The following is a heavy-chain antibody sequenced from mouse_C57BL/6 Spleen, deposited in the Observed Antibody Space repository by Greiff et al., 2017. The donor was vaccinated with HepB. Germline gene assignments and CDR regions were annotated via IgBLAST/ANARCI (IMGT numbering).Heavy chain of an antibody. V-gene: IGHV1-82*01. J-gene: IGHJ1*03. Sequence: VQLQQSGPELVKPGASVKISCKASGYSFSSSWMNWVKQRPGKGLEWIGRIYPGDGDTNYNGKFKGKAKLTADKSSSTAYMQLSSLTSEDSAVYYCARDSWYFDVWGTGTTVTVSS. D-gene: IGHD3-2*01. CDR3: ARDSWYFDV. CDR2: IYPGDGDT. CDR1: GYSFSSSW.